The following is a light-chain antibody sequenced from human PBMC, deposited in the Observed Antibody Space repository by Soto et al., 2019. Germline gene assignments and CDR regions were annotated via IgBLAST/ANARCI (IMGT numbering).Light chain of an antibody. CDR2: AAS. J-gene: IGKJ1*01. CDR3: QKYDTAPQT. V-gene: IGKV1-27*01. Sequence: DIEMTQSPSSLSASVGDRVTITCRASQGIIDYLVWYQQKPGKPPTLLIYAASTLHSGVPSRFRGSGAGTDFTLTISSLQPEDVATYYCQKYDTAPQTFGPGTRVEIK. CDR1: QGIIDY.